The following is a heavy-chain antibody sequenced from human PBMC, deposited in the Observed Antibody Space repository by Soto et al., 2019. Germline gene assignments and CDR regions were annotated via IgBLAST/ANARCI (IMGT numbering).Heavy chain of an antibody. CDR3: AKAKFDFWSGYWSPSLDF. V-gene: IGHV1-18*01. D-gene: IGHD3-3*01. Sequence: ASVKVSCKASGYTFTTHGITWVQQAPGHGLEWMGMINPNNGYTRFTQTFQGRVTVTRDTSTITAYMELRRLQSDDTAVYYCAKAKFDFWSGYWSPSLDFWGQGTLVTVSS. CDR2: INPNNGYT. CDR1: GYTFTTHG. J-gene: IGHJ4*02.